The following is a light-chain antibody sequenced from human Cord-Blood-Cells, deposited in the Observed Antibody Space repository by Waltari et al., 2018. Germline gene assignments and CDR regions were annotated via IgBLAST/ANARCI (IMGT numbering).Light chain of an antibody. Sequence: DIVMTQTPLSLSVTPGQPASISCKSSQSLLHSDGKTYLYWYLQKPGQSPQLLIYEVSSLFSGVHDRFSGSGSGRDFTLKISRVEAEDVGVYYCMQGIHLPVTFGGGTKVEIK. CDR3: MQGIHLPVT. CDR1: QSLLHSDGKTY. J-gene: IGKJ4*01. CDR2: EVS. V-gene: IGKV2-29*02.